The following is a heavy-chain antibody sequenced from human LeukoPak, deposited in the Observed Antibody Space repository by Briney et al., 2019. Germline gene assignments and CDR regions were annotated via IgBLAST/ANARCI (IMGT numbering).Heavy chain of an antibody. V-gene: IGHV3-7*03. Sequence: GGSLRLSCAASGFTFSSYWMNWARQAPGKGLEWVASINHNGNVNYYVDSVKGRFTISRDNAKNSLYLQMSNLRAEDTAVYFCARGGGLDVWGQGTTVTVSS. CDR2: INHNGNVN. CDR1: GFTFSSYW. J-gene: IGHJ6*02. CDR3: ARGGGLDV. D-gene: IGHD3-16*01.